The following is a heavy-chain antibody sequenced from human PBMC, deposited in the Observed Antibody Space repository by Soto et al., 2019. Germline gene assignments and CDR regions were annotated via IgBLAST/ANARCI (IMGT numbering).Heavy chain of an antibody. CDR1: GFTFSSYG. Sequence: QVQLVESGGGVDQPGRSLRLSCAASGFTFSSYGMHWVRQAPGKGLEWVAVISYDGSNKYYADSVKGRFTISRDNSKNTLYLQMNSLRAEDTAVYYCAKEFEDVVVVAATLPDYWGQGTLVTVSS. D-gene: IGHD2-15*01. CDR2: ISYDGSNK. V-gene: IGHV3-30*18. J-gene: IGHJ4*02. CDR3: AKEFEDVVVVAATLPDY.